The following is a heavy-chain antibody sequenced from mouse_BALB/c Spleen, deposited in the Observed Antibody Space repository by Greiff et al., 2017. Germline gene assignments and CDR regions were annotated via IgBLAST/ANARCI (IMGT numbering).Heavy chain of an antibody. CDR2: ISYSGST. Sequence: EVQGVESGPGLVKPSQSLSLTCTVTGYSITSDYAWNWIRQFPGNKLEWMGYISYSGSTSYNPSLKSRISITRDTSKNQFFLQLNSVTTEDTATYYCANSYYGNSWFAYWGQGTLVTVSA. CDR1: GYSITSDYA. J-gene: IGHJ3*01. V-gene: IGHV3-2*02. D-gene: IGHD2-10*01. CDR3: ANSYYGNSWFAY.